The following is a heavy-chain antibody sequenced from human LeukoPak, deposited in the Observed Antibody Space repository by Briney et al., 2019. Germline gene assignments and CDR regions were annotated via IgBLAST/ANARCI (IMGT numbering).Heavy chain of an antibody. CDR2: IYYSGST. J-gene: IGHJ3*02. CDR3: ASWGATGSDAFDI. CDR1: GFSISSYY. D-gene: IGHD3-16*01. Sequence: SETLSLTCTGSGFSISSYYWIWIRQPPGKGLEWIGYIYYSGSTNYNPSLKSRVTISVDTSKNQFSLKLSSVTAADTAVYYCASWGATGSDAFDIWGQGTMVTVSS. V-gene: IGHV4-59*01.